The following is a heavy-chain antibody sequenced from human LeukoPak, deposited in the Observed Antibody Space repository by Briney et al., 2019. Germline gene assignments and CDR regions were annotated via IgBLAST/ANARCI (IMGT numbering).Heavy chain of an antibody. CDR2: IPYDASNK. Sequence: PGGSLRLSCAASGFTFSSYGMHWVRQAPGKGLEWVAFIPYDASNKFYADSVKGRFTISRDNSKNTLYLQMNSLRPEDTAVYYCARGFWVEAGHWFDPWGQGTLVTVSS. V-gene: IGHV3-30*02. CDR3: ARGFWVEAGHWFDP. J-gene: IGHJ5*02. CDR1: GFTFSSYG. D-gene: IGHD6-25*01.